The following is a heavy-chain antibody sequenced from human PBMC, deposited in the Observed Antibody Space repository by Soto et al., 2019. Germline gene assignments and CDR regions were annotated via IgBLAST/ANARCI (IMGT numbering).Heavy chain of an antibody. CDR1: GGSISSSNYY. Sequence: PSETLSLTCTVSGGSISSSNYYWGWIRQPPGKGLEWIGSIYYSGSTYYNPSLKSRVTISVDTSKNQFSLKLSSVTAADTAVYYCARIPSGYDPNWFDPWGQGTLVTVS. CDR3: ARIPSGYDPNWFDP. CDR2: IYYSGST. V-gene: IGHV4-39*01. D-gene: IGHD5-12*01. J-gene: IGHJ5*02.